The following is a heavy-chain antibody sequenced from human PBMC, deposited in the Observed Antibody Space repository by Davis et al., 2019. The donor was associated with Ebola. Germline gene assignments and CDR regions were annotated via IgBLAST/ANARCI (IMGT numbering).Heavy chain of an antibody. Sequence: GESLKISCAASGFTFSSYWMNWVRQAPGKGLEWVANIKQDGSEKYYVDSVKGRFTISRDNAKNSLYLQMNSLRAEDTAVYYCARDEEDIVVVPAGIDYWGQGTLVTVSS. D-gene: IGHD2-2*01. J-gene: IGHJ4*02. CDR1: GFTFSSYW. CDR3: ARDEEDIVVVPAGIDY. CDR2: IKQDGSEK. V-gene: IGHV3-7*03.